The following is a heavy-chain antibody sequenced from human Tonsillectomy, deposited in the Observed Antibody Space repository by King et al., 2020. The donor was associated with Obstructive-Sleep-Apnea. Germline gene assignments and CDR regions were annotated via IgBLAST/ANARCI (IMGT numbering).Heavy chain of an antibody. D-gene: IGHD4-17*01. J-gene: IGHJ5*02. CDR3: ATLDFGDYSFDP. CDR2: ISHSGST. V-gene: IGHV4-34*01. Sequence: VQLQQWGAGLLKPSETLSLTCAVYGGSLSAYYWSWIHQPPGKGLEWIGEISHSGSTNYNPSLNSRFTMSGDTSKNQFSLKVTSVTAADTAIYFCATLDFGDYSFDPWGQGTLVTVSS. CDR1: GGSLSAYY.